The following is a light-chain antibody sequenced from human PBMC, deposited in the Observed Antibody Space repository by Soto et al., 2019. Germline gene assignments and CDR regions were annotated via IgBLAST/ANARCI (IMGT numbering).Light chain of an antibody. V-gene: IGLV2-14*01. CDR2: DVS. J-gene: IGLJ2*01. CDR1: SSDVGDYNY. CDR3: SSYTSSTSTRA. Sequence: QSALTQPASVSGSPGQSITISCTGTSSDVGDYNYVSWYQQHPGKVPKLMIYDVSNRPSGVSYRFSGSKSGNTASLTISGLQAEDEADYYCSSYTSSTSTRAFGGGTTVTVL.